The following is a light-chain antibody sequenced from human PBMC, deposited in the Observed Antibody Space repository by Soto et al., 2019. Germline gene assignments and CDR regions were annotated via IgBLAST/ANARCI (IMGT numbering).Light chain of an antibody. CDR2: KAS. CDR1: QSISSW. J-gene: IGKJ1*01. CDR3: QHYNSYSTT. Sequence: DIQMTQSPSTLSASVGDRVTITCRASQSISSWLAWYQQKPGKAPKLLIYKASSLESGVPSRFSGSGSGTEFTLTISSLQPDDFASYYCQHYNSYSTTFGQGTKVDI. V-gene: IGKV1-5*03.